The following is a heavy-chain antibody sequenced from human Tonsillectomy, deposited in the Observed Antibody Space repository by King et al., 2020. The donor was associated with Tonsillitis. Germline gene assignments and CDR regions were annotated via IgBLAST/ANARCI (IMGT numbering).Heavy chain of an antibody. Sequence: QLVQSGAEVEKPGASVKVSCKASGYTFISYGISRVRQAPGQGLEWMGWISPYNGNTNYAQKLQGRVTMTTDTPTSTAYLELGGLRSDDTAVYYCARDGKQWLIDAFDIWGQGTMVTVSS. CDR1: GYTFISYG. D-gene: IGHD6-19*01. CDR2: ISPYNGNT. CDR3: ARDGKQWLIDAFDI. J-gene: IGHJ3*02. V-gene: IGHV1-18*01.